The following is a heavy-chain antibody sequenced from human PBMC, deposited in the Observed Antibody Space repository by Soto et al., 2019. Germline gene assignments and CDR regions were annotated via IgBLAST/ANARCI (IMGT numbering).Heavy chain of an antibody. CDR3: ARQIYDSDTGPNFQYYFDS. J-gene: IGHJ4*02. Sequence: GESLKICCKGSGYSFAGYWITWVRKKPGKGLEWMGRIDPSDSQTYYSPSFRGHVTISVTKSITTVFLQWSSLRASDTAMYYCARQIYDSDTGPNFQYYFDSWGQGTPVTVSS. D-gene: IGHD3-22*01. CDR1: GYSFAGYW. V-gene: IGHV5-10-1*01. CDR2: IDPSDSQT.